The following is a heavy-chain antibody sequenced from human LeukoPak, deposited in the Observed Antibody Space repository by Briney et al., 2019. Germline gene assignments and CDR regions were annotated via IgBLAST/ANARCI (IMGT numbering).Heavy chain of an antibody. CDR3: ARDFWSGSPD. CDR2: ISSSGSTI. V-gene: IGHV3-11*04. CDR1: VFTFSDYY. D-gene: IGHD3-3*01. Sequence: GGSLRLSCTASVFTFSDYYMSWIRQAPGKGLEWVSYISSSGSTIYYADSVKGRLTISRDNAKNSLYLQMNSLRVEDTAVYYCARDFWSGSPDWGQGTLVTVSS. J-gene: IGHJ4*02.